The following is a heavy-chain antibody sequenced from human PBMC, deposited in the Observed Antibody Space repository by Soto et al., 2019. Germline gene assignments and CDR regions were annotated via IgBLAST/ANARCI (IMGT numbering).Heavy chain of an antibody. CDR3: ARDNNF. Sequence: GESLKISCAASGFTVSSNYMSWVRQAPGKGLEWVSVIYSGGSTYYADSVKGRFTISRDNSKNTLYLQMNSLRAEDTAVYYCARDNNFWGQGTLVTVSS. CDR2: IYSGGST. J-gene: IGHJ4*02. CDR1: GFTVSSNY. V-gene: IGHV3-66*01.